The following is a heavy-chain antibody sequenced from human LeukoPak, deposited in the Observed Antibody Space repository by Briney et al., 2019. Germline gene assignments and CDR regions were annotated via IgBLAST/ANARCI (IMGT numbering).Heavy chain of an antibody. J-gene: IGHJ6*03. CDR2: INHSGST. D-gene: IGHD2-15*01. Sequence: SETLSLTCAVYGGSFSGYYWSWIRQPPGKGLEWIGEINHSGSTNHNPSLKSRVTISVDTSKNQFSLKLSSVTAADTAVYYCARGHGYCSGGSCYSLYYYYYMDVWGKGTTVTVSS. CDR3: ARGHGYCSGGSCYSLYYYYYMDV. CDR1: GGSFSGYY. V-gene: IGHV4-34*01.